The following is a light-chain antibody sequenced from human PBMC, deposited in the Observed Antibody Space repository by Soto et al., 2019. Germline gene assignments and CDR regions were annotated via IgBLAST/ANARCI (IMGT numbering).Light chain of an antibody. Sequence: ETVLTQSPGTLSLSPGERATLSCRASQSVSSNYLAWYQQKPGQAPRLLIFGASSRATGIPDRFSGSGSGTDFILTISRLEPEDFAVYYCQHYGSSPLTFGGGTKVEIK. J-gene: IGKJ4*01. V-gene: IGKV3-20*01. CDR1: QSVSSNY. CDR3: QHYGSSPLT. CDR2: GAS.